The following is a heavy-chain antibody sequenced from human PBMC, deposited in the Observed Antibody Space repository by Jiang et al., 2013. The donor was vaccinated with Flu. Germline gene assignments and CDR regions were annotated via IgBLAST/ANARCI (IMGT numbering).Heavy chain of an antibody. CDR3: ARGAYYYDSSAYYYVFDS. Sequence: GSGLVKPSETLSLTCTVSGGSISSYYWSWIRQPPGKGLEWIGYIFDFGSTNYNPSLKSRVTISVDTSKNQFSLRLTSVTAADTAVYYCARGAYYYDSSAYYYVFDSWGQGTLVTVSS. CDR2: IFDFGST. V-gene: IGHV4-59*01. D-gene: IGHD3-22*01. CDR1: GGSISSYY. J-gene: IGHJ4*02.